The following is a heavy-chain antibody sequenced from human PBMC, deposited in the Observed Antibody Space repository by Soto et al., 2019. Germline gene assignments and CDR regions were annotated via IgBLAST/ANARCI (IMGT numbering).Heavy chain of an antibody. J-gene: IGHJ4*02. V-gene: IGHV1-18*04. Sequence: QVQLVQSGAEVKKPGASVKVSCKASGYTFTSYGISWVRQAPGQGLEWMGWISAYNGNTNYAQKLQGRVTMTTDTASSIAYMELRSLRSDDTAVYYCARGQLDIVIMVYANDYGDYYDYWGQGTLVTVSS. CDR3: ARGQLDIVIMVYANDYGDYYDY. CDR1: GYTFTSYG. D-gene: IGHD2-8*01. CDR2: ISAYNGNT.